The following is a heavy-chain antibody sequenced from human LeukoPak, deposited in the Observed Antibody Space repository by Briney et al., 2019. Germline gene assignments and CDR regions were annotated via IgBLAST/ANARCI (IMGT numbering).Heavy chain of an antibody. V-gene: IGHV1-69*05. CDR1: GGTFSSYD. Sequence: SVGLSCEASGGTFSSYDISWVRQAPGQGLEWMGRIIPNFGTANYAQKFQGRVTITTDESTSTAYMVLSSLRSEDTAVYYRARGGSSRCDGFDYWGQGTLVTVSS. J-gene: IGHJ4*02. D-gene: IGHD3-10*01. CDR3: ARGGSSRCDGFDY. CDR2: IIPNFGTA.